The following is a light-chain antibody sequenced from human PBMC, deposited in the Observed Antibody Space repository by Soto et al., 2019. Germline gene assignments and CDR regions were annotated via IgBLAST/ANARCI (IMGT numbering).Light chain of an antibody. Sequence: QSALTQPPSASGTPGQRVTISCSGSSSNIGSNYVYWYQQLPGTAPKLLIYRNNQRPSGVPDRCSGSKSGTSSSLAISGLRSEDEADYYCAAWDDSLRGYVFGTGTKLTVL. J-gene: IGLJ1*01. CDR3: AAWDDSLRGYV. CDR2: RNN. V-gene: IGLV1-47*01. CDR1: SSNIGSNY.